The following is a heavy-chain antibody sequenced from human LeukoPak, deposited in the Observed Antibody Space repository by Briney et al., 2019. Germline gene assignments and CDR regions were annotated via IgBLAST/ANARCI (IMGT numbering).Heavy chain of an antibody. J-gene: IGHJ4*02. CDR1: GFTFSSYE. D-gene: IGHD1-1*01. CDR2: IGISSGNT. V-gene: IGHV3-48*03. CDR3: ARDHNYAFDN. Sequence: GGSLRLSCAASGFTFSSYEMNWVRQAPGKGLEWVSYIGISSGNTKYADSVKGRFTISGDSAKSSLYLQMNSLRVEDTAVYYCARDHNYAFDNWGQGTLVTVSS.